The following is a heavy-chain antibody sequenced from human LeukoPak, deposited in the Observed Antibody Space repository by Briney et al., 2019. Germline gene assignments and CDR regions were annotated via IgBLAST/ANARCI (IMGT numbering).Heavy chain of an antibody. CDR3: ARSENCSGGSCYSNNWFDP. J-gene: IGHJ5*02. CDR2: IYYSGST. Sequence: SETLSLTCTVSGGSIRNYYWSWIRQPPGKGLEWIGYIYYSGSTNYNPSLKSRVTISVDTSKNQFSLKLSSVTAADTAVYYCARSENCSGGSCYSNNWFDPWGQGTLVTVSS. D-gene: IGHD2-15*01. CDR1: GGSIRNYY. V-gene: IGHV4-59*01.